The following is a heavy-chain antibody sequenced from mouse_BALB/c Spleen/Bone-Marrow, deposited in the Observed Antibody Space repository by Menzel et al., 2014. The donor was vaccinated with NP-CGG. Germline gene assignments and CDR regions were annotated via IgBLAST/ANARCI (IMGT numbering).Heavy chain of an antibody. CDR1: GFSLTSYG. CDR3: ARTGTYYAMDY. J-gene: IGHJ4*01. CDR2: IWSDGST. V-gene: IGHV2-6*02. Sequence: HVQLQQSGPGLVAPSQSLSITCTVSGFSLTSYGIHWVRQPPGKGLEWLVVIWSDGSTTYNSSLKSRLNIRKDNSKSQVFLKVSSLQTDDTAMYYCARTGTYYAMDYWGQGTSVTVSS. D-gene: IGHD4-1*01.